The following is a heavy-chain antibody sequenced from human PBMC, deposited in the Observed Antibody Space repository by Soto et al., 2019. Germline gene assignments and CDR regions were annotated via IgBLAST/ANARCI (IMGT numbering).Heavy chain of an antibody. CDR2: IKSKTDGGTT. CDR1: GFTFSNAW. V-gene: IGHV3-15*01. CDR3: TTEKGCSGGSCYRSPFDY. D-gene: IGHD2-15*01. Sequence: EVQLVESGGGLVKPGGSLRLSCAASGFTFSNAWMSWVRQAPGKGLEWVGRIKSKTDGGTTDYAAPVKGRFTISRDDSKKALYRQKNSLKTEDTAVYYCTTEKGCSGGSCYRSPFDYWGQGTLVTVSS. J-gene: IGHJ4*02.